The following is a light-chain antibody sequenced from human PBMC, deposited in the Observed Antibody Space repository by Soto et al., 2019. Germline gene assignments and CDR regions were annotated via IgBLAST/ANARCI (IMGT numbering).Light chain of an antibody. CDR1: SSDVGGHNY. Sequence: QSVLTQPASVSGSPGQSITFSCTGTSSDVGGHNYVSWYQQHPGKAPRLMIYEVSKRPSGVSNRFSGSKSGNTASLTISGLQAEDEADYYCGSYTSSRTLVFGTGTQLTVL. V-gene: IGLV2-14*01. CDR2: EVS. CDR3: GSYTSSRTLV. J-gene: IGLJ1*01.